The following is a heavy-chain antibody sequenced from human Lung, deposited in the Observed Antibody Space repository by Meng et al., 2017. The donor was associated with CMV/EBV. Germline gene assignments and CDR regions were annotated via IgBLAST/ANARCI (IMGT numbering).Heavy chain of an antibody. CDR3: ARGGDIVVVPAAIPWHY. J-gene: IGHJ4*02. CDR1: GYTFTSYY. CDR2: INPSGGST. V-gene: IGHV1-46*01. D-gene: IGHD2-2*02. Sequence: ASXXVSXKASGYTFTSYYMHWVRQAPGQGLEWMGIINPSGGSTSYAQKFQGRVTMTRDTSTSTVYMELSSLRSEDTAVYYCARGGDIVVVPAAIPWHYWGQGTXVTVDS.